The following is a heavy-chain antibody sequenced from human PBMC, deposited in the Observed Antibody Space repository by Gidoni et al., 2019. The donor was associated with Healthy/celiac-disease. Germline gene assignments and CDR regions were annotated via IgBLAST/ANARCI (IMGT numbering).Heavy chain of an antibody. D-gene: IGHD6-13*01. Sequence: QVQLVESGGGVVQPGRSLRLSCAASGFTFSSYGRHWVRQAPGKGLEWWAVIWYDGSNKYYADSVKGRFTISRDNSKNTLYLQMNSLRAEDTAVYYCARDKSSSWHEHWFDPWGQGTLVTVSS. CDR2: IWYDGSNK. CDR1: GFTFSSYG. V-gene: IGHV3-33*01. J-gene: IGHJ5*02. CDR3: ARDKSSSWHEHWFDP.